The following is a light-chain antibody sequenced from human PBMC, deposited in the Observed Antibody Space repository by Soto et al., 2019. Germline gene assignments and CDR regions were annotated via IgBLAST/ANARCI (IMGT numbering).Light chain of an antibody. CDR3: QQYGSSPPIT. V-gene: IGKV3-20*01. J-gene: IGKJ5*01. Sequence: EIVLTQSPGTPSLSPGERATLSCRASQSITSSHLAWDQQTPGQAPGLLIYGASSRTAGIPDRFSGSGSGTDFTLTIRRLEPEDLAVYCCQQYGSSPPITFGQGTRLEIK. CDR1: QSITSSH. CDR2: GAS.